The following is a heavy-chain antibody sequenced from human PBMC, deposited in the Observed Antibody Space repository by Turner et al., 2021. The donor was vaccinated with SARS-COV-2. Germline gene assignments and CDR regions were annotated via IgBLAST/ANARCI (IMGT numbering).Heavy chain of an antibody. D-gene: IGHD3-16*02. CDR1: GSTFTNYD. CDR3: ARGMFRFGGVIVRPFDY. V-gene: IGHV1-8*01. Sequence: QVQLVQSGAEVTKPGAAVKVSCKASGSTFTNYDINWVRQATGQGLEWRGWMSPNSGNTGYAQKFQGRVTMTRNTSISTAYMELSSLRSEDTAVYYCARGMFRFGGVIVRPFDYWGQGTLVTVSS. CDR2: MSPNSGNT. J-gene: IGHJ4*02.